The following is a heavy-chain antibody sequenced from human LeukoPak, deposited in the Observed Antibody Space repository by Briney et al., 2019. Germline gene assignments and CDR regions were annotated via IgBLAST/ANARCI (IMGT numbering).Heavy chain of an antibody. Sequence: PGGSLRLSCADSGFLFSNSWMAWVRQAPGRGLEWLANINQDGSAKTCVDSVKGRFTISRDNSKNTLYLQMNSLRAEDTAVYYCAKDKGSGSYYNPLQYYYYYYGMDVWGQGTTVTVSS. V-gene: IGHV3-7*05. J-gene: IGHJ6*02. CDR3: AKDKGSGSYYNPLQYYYYYYGMDV. D-gene: IGHD3-10*01. CDR1: GFLFSNSW. CDR2: INQDGSAK.